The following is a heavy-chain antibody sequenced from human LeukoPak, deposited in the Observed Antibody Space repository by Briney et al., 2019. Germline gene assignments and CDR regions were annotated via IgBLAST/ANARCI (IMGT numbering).Heavy chain of an antibody. V-gene: IGHV3-30*02. CDR2: IRYDGSNK. Sequence: PGGSLRLSCAASGFTFSSYGMHWVRQAPGKGLEWVAFIRYDGSNKYYADSVKGRFTISRDNSKNPLYLQMNSLRAEDTAVYYCAKDHAYYYDSSGYYPDHWGQGTLVTVSS. D-gene: IGHD3-22*01. CDR3: AKDHAYYYDSSGYYPDH. J-gene: IGHJ4*02. CDR1: GFTFSSYG.